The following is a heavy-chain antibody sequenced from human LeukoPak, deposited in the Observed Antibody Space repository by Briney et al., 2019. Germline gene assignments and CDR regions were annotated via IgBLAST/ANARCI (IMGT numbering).Heavy chain of an antibody. CDR1: GFTFSSYA. D-gene: IGHD3-22*01. CDR2: ISYDGSNK. V-gene: IGHV3-30-3*01. Sequence: GGSLRLSCAASGFTFSSYAMHWVRQAPGKGLEWVAVISYDGSNKYYADSVKGRFTISRDNSKNTLYLQMNSLRAEDTAVYYCARDQYAGTMIVVEYFYYYYYGMDVWGQGTTVTVSS. CDR3: ARDQYAGTMIVVEYFYYYYYGMDV. J-gene: IGHJ6*02.